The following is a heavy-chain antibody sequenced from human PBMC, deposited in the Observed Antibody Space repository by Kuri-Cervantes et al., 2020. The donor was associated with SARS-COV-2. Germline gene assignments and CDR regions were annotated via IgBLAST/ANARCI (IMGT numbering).Heavy chain of an antibody. CDR3: TKIGTYYDILTGVRYFDY. Sequence: SVKVSCKASGGTFSSYAISWVRQAPGQGLEWMGGIIPIFGTANYAQKFQGRVTITADESTSTAYMELSSLRSDDTAVYYCTKIGTYYDILTGVRYFDYWGQGTLVTVSS. CDR2: IIPIFGTA. D-gene: IGHD3-9*01. CDR1: GGTFSSYA. J-gene: IGHJ4*02. V-gene: IGHV1-69*13.